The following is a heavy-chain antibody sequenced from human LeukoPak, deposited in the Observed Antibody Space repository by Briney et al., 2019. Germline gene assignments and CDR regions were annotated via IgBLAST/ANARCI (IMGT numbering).Heavy chain of an antibody. J-gene: IGHJ4*02. CDR1: GFTFSSYW. D-gene: IGHD6-6*01. V-gene: IGHV3-7*01. CDR3: ASIEYSSSGGLDSSLDY. Sequence: PGGSLRLSCAASGFTFSSYWMSWVRQAPGKGLEWVANIKQDGSEKYYVDSVKGRFTISRDNAKNSLYLQMNSLRAEDTAVYYCASIEYSSSGGLDSSLDYWGQGTLVTVSS. CDR2: IKQDGSEK.